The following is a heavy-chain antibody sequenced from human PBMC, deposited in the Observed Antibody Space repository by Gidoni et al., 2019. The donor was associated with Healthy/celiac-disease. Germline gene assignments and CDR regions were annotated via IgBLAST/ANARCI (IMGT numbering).Heavy chain of an antibody. CDR2: IYYSGST. V-gene: IGHV4-39*01. Sequence: QLQLQESGPGLVKPSETLSLTCTVSGGSISRSSYYWGWIRQPPGKGLEWIGSIYYSGSTYYNPSLKSRVTISVDTSKNQFSLKLSSVTAAETAVYYCARHGGYSGYVFDYWGQGTLVTVSS. J-gene: IGHJ4*02. CDR3: ARHGGYSGYVFDY. CDR1: GGSISRSSYY. D-gene: IGHD5-12*01.